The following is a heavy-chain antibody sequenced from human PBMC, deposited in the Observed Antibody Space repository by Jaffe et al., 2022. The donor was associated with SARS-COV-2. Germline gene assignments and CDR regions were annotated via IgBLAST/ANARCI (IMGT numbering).Heavy chain of an antibody. CDR2: IKSKTDGGTT. CDR3: TTDMRWEQTTDY. D-gene: IGHD1-26*01. Sequence: EVHLVESGGGLVKPGGSLRLSCAASGFTFSNTWMSWVRQAPGKGLEFIGRIKSKTDGGTTDYAAPLKDRFTISRDDSKNTLYLQIDSLKTEDTAVYYCTTDMRWEQTTDYWGQGTLVTVSS. CDR1: GFTFSNTW. V-gene: IGHV3-15*01. J-gene: IGHJ4*02.